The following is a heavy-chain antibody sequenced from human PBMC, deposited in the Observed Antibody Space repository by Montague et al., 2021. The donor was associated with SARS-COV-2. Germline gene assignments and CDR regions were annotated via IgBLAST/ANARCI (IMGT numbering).Heavy chain of an antibody. J-gene: IGHJ3*02. CDR1: GGSISSRSYY. CDR2: IYYSGST. CDR3: ARLRGDYGGTYDTFDI. Sequence: SEILSLTCTVSGGSISSRSYYWGWIRQPPGKGLEWIGSIYYSGSTYYNPPLKSRVTISVDTSKDQFSLKLSSVTAADTAVYYCARLRGDYGGTYDTFDIWGQGTMVTVSS. V-gene: IGHV4-39*01. D-gene: IGHD4-23*01.